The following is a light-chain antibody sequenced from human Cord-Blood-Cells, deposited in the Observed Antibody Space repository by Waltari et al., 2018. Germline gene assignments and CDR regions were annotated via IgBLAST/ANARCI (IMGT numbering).Light chain of an antibody. Sequence: DIQMTQSPSSLSALVGDRATTICRASQSISSYLNWYQQKPGKAPKLLIYAASSLQSGVPSRFSGSGSGTDFTLTISSLQPEDFATYYCQQSYSTPPFTFGPGTKVDIK. CDR3: QQSYSTPPFT. V-gene: IGKV1-39*01. J-gene: IGKJ3*01. CDR1: QSISSY. CDR2: AAS.